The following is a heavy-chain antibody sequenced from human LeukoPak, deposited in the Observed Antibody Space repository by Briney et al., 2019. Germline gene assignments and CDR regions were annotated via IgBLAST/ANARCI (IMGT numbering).Heavy chain of an antibody. J-gene: IGHJ4*02. V-gene: IGHV3-30*18. Sequence: GGSLRLSCAASGFILNNYGVHWVRQAPGKGLEWVAVISYDGRYTYYADSVKGRFTISRDHSENMVYLQMDSLRAEDTAIYYCAKDVNSYCRGDCSDYWGQGTLVTVSS. CDR1: GFILNNYG. CDR2: ISYDGRYT. CDR3: AKDVNSYCRGDCSDY. D-gene: IGHD2-21*01.